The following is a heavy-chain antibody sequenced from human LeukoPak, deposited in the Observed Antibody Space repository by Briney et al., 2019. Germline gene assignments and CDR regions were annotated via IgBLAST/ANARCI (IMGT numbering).Heavy chain of an antibody. D-gene: IGHD3-22*01. V-gene: IGHV4-59*01. J-gene: IGHJ5*02. Sequence: SETLSRICSVSGGTINGYFWGWLRQPPGKGLEGIGHIYDSGTMNYNPSLKSRLSLSVDTSKNPFSLRLRSVTPADTAVYYCARDLIGSRWFDPWGQGTLVTVSS. CDR3: ARDLIGSRWFDP. CDR2: IYDSGTM. CDR1: GGTINGYF.